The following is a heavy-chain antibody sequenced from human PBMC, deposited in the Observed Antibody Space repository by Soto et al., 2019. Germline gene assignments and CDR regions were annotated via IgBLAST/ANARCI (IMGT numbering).Heavy chain of an antibody. J-gene: IGHJ4*02. CDR2: INTNTGNP. D-gene: IGHD6-19*01. CDR3: ARGGVTAVAGDFDY. V-gene: IGHV7-4-1*01. CDR1: GYTFTSYA. Sequence: ASVKVSCKASGYTFTSYAMNWVRQAPGQGLEWMGWINTNTGNPTYAQGFTGRFVFSLDTSVSTAYLQICSLKAEDTAVYYCARGGVTAVAGDFDYWGQGTLVTVSS.